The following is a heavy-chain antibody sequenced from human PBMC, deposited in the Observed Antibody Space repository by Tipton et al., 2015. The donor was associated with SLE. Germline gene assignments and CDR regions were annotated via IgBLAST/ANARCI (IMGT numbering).Heavy chain of an antibody. CDR2: IRSNTYGGTT. D-gene: IGHD3-10*01. CDR1: GLTFGHYT. V-gene: IGHV3-49*04. Sequence: RSLRLSCTASGLTFGHYTMSWVRQAPGKGLEWVGFIRSNTYGGTTEYAASVKGRFTISRDDSKSITYLQMNSLKTEDTAVYYCTREVWGFGEPYPDYWGQGTLVTVSS. CDR3: TREVWGFGEPYPDY. J-gene: IGHJ4*02.